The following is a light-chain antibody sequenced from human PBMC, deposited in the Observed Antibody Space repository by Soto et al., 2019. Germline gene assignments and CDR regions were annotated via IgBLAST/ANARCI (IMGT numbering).Light chain of an antibody. Sequence: ILMTQTPLSLSIIPGQTASISCKSSQSLLHSDGKXYFYWYVQKAGQAPQPLIYEVSKRFSGVQERFSGSGSRTDFTLKISRVEADDVGIYYCMQAIDSQWTFGQGTKVDIK. V-gene: IGKV2-29*03. CDR3: MQAIDSQWT. CDR2: EVS. J-gene: IGKJ1*01. CDR1: QSLLHSDGKXY.